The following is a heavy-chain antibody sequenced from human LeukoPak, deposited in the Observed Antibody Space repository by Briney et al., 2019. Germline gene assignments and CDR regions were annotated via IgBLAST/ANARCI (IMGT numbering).Heavy chain of an antibody. J-gene: IGHJ5*02. V-gene: IGHV4-30-4*02. CDR2: IYYSGST. CDR3: ARSPPSGWFKWFDP. CDR1: GGSISSGDYY. Sequence: PSETLSHTCTVSGGSISSGDYYWSWIRQPPGKGLEWIGYIYYSGSTYYNPSLKSRVTISVDTSKNQFSLKLSSVTAADTAVYYCARSPPSGWFKWFDPWGQGTLVTVSS. D-gene: IGHD6-19*01.